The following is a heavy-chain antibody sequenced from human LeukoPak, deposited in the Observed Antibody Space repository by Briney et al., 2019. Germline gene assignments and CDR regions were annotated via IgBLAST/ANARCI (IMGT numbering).Heavy chain of an antibody. CDR2: ISAYNGNT. Sequence: ASVKVSCKASGYTFTSYGISWVRQAPGQGLEWMGWISAYNGNTNYAQKLQGRVTMTTDTSTSTAYMELSSLRSEDTAVYYCANAAAQLTTGDAFDIWGQGTMVTVSS. CDR3: ANAAAQLTTGDAFDI. CDR1: GYTFTSYG. J-gene: IGHJ3*02. D-gene: IGHD3-22*01. V-gene: IGHV1-18*01.